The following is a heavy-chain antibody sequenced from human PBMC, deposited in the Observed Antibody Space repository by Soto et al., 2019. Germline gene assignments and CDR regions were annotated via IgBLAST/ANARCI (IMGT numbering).Heavy chain of an antibody. CDR1: GFTFSSYW. J-gene: IGHJ3*02. CDR3: ARDIVVVVPAAYAFDI. Sequence: GGSLRLSCAASGFTFSSYWMSWARQAPGKGLEWVANIKQDGSEKYYVDSVKGRFTISRDNAKNSLYLQMNSLRAEDTAVYYCARDIVVVVPAAYAFDIWGQGTMVTVSS. V-gene: IGHV3-7*01. CDR2: IKQDGSEK. D-gene: IGHD2-2*01.